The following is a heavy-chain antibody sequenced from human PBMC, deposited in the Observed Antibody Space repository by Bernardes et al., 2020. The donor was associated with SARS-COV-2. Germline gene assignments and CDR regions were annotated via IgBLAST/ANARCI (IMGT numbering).Heavy chain of an antibody. J-gene: IGHJ3*02. CDR3: ARYCSTANCQSEFAFDI. Sequence: LSLTSAFSSISIASGGYSRTFVLPPPGEALAWIWYVSHTGGTYYNPSLKSRVTIVVVTSKTQFSLSLTAVTAADTAVYYCARYCSTANCQSEFAFDIWGQGIMVTVSS. V-gene: IGHV4-30-2*01. CDR2: VSHTGGT. D-gene: IGHD2-2*01. CDR1: SISIASGGYS.